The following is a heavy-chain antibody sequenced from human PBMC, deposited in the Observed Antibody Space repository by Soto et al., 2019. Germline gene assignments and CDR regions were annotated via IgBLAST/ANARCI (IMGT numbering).Heavy chain of an antibody. J-gene: IGHJ6*02. Sequence: GGSLRLSCAASGFTFSRYAMHWVRQAPGNGLEWVAVISFGARNGYYADSVKGRFTISRDNSKNTLYLQMNSLRAEDTAVYYCATDYYDSSGKYYYYGMDVWGQGTTVTVSS. CDR2: ISFGARNG. CDR3: ATDYYDSSGKYYYYGMDV. D-gene: IGHD3-22*01. CDR1: GFTFSRYA. V-gene: IGHV3-30*04.